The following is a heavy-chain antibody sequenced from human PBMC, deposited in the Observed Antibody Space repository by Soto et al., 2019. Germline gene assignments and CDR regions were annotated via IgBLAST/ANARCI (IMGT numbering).Heavy chain of an antibody. CDR3: ARERSDGGYYYYGMDV. Sequence: GGSLRLSCAASGFTFSSYSMNWVRQAPGKGLEWVSSISSSSSYIYYADSVKGRFTISRDNAKNSLYLQMNSLRAEDTAVYYCARERSDGGYYYYGMDVWGQGNTVTVSS. CDR1: GFTFSSYS. D-gene: IGHD2-15*01. V-gene: IGHV3-21*01. CDR2: ISSSSSYI. J-gene: IGHJ6*02.